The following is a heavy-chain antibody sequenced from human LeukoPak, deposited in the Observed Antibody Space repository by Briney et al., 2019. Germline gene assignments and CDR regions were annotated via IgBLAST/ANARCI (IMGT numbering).Heavy chain of an antibody. CDR3: AKDRHGDPGVMGY. CDR2: IKSKTDGGTT. V-gene: IGHV3-15*01. CDR1: GFTFSNAW. J-gene: IGHJ4*02. D-gene: IGHD4-17*01. Sequence: GGSLRLSCAASGFTFSNAWMSWVRQAPGKGLEWVGCIKSKTDGGTTDYAAPVKGRFTISRDDSKNTLYLQMNSLRAEDTAVYYCAKDRHGDPGVMGYWGQGTLVTVSS.